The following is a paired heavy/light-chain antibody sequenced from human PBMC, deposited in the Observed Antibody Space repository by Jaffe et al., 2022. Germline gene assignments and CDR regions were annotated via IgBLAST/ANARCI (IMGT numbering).Light chain of an antibody. Sequence: EIVMTQSPATLSVSPGERATLSCRASQSVSSNLAWYQQKPGQAPRLLIYGASTRATGIPARFSGSGSGTEFTLTISSLQSEDFAVYYCQQYNNWRFTFGGGTKVEIK. CDR3: QQYNNWRFT. CDR2: GAS. J-gene: IGKJ4*01. V-gene: IGKV3-15*01. CDR1: QSVSSN.
Heavy chain of an antibody. D-gene: IGHD2-21*02. CDR1: GGTFSSYT. CDR2: IIPILGIA. V-gene: IGHV1-69*02. Sequence: QVQLVQSGAEVKKPGSSVKVSCKASGGTFSSYTISWVRQAPGQGLEWMGRIIPILGIANYAQKFQGRVTITADKSTSTAYMELSSLRSEDTAVYYCASFEAYCGGDCYSDDAFDIWGQGTMVTVSS. CDR3: ASFEAYCGGDCYSDDAFDI. J-gene: IGHJ3*02.